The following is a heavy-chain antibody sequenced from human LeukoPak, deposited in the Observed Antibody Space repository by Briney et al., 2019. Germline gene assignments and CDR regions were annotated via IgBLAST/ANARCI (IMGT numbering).Heavy chain of an antibody. Sequence: PGGSLRLSCAASGFTFSSYGMSWVRQAPGKGLEWVSAISGSGGSTYYADSVKGRFTISRDNSKNTLYLQMNSLRAEDTAVYYCAKQLRFTGATSGSDYWGQGTLVTVSS. CDR3: AKQLRFTGATSGSDY. CDR2: ISGSGGST. V-gene: IGHV3-23*01. CDR1: GFTFSSYG. D-gene: IGHD1-26*01. J-gene: IGHJ4*02.